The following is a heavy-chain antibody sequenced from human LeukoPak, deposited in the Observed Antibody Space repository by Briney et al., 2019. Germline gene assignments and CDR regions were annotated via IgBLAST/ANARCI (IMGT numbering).Heavy chain of an antibody. Sequence: GGTLRLSCAASGFTFSSYGMSWVRQAPGKGLEWVSAISGSGGSTYYADSVKGRFTISRDNSKNTLYLQMNSLRAEDTAVYYCAKVAAAMQDAFDIWGQGTMVTVSS. J-gene: IGHJ3*02. V-gene: IGHV3-23*01. D-gene: IGHD2-2*01. CDR3: AKVAAAMQDAFDI. CDR2: ISGSGGST. CDR1: GFTFSSYG.